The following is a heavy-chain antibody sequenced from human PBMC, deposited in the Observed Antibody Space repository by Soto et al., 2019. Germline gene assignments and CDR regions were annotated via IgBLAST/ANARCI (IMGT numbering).Heavy chain of an antibody. Sequence: SETLSLTCTVSGDSTDSGAYYWSWIRQHPGKGLEWIGYIYSSGNTFYNPSLRSRVTISVDTSKNQFSLKLDSVTAADTAVYYCASKFGELLADAFDIWGQGTVVTVSS. CDR3: ASKFGELLADAFDI. CDR1: GDSTDSGAYY. J-gene: IGHJ3*02. V-gene: IGHV4-31*03. CDR2: IYSSGNT. D-gene: IGHD3-10*01.